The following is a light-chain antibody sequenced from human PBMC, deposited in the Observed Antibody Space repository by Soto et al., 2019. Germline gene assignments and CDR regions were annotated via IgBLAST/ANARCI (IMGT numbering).Light chain of an antibody. J-gene: IGLJ1*01. CDR1: NIGSES. CDR3: SSYAGSNNFV. Sequence: LNQSPSVSVAPGQTAIITCGGDNIGSESVHWYQQHPGKAPKLVIYEVTKRPSGVPDRVSASKSGNTASLTVSGLRAEDEADYYCSSYAGSNNFVFGSGTKGTVL. CDR2: EVT. V-gene: IGLV2-8*01.